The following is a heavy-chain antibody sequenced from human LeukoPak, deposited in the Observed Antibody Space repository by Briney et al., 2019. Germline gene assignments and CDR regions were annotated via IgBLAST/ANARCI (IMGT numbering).Heavy chain of an antibody. CDR3: ANDFDL. Sequence: PGGSLRLSCAASGFTFNNYAMSWVRQAPGKGLEWVSTISGSDDNTYYADSVKGRFTISRDISNNTLYLQMNSLRADDTAVYYCANDFDLWGQGTMVTVSS. CDR2: ISGSDDNT. CDR1: GFTFNNYA. J-gene: IGHJ3*01. V-gene: IGHV3-23*01.